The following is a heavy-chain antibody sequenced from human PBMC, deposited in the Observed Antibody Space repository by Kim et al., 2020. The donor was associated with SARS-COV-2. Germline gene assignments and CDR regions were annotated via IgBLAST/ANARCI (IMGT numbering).Heavy chain of an antibody. J-gene: IGHJ1*01. CDR1: GGSISSGGYY. Sequence: SETLSLTCTVSGGSISSGGYYWSWIRQHPGKGLEWIGYIYYSGSTYYNPSLKSRVTISVDTSKNQFSLKLSSVTAADTAVYYCAGVGCSGGSCYVYFQHWGQGTLVTVSS. CDR2: IYYSGST. CDR3: AGVGCSGGSCYVYFQH. V-gene: IGHV4-31*03. D-gene: IGHD2-15*01.